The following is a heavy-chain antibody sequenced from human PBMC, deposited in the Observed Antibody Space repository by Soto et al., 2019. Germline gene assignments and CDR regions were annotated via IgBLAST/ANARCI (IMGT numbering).Heavy chain of an antibody. CDR3: ARGGGVKVRVLGGSVHYYYGMDV. D-gene: IGHD3-3*01. V-gene: IGHV1-18*01. Sequence: QVQLVQSGAEVKKPGASVKVSCKASGYTFTSYGISWVRQAPGQGLEWMGWISAYNGNTNYAQKLQGRVTMTTDTATSTADMELRSLRSDDTAVYYCARGGGVKVRVLGGSVHYYYGMDVWGQGTTVTVSS. CDR1: GYTFTSYG. J-gene: IGHJ6*02. CDR2: ISAYNGNT.